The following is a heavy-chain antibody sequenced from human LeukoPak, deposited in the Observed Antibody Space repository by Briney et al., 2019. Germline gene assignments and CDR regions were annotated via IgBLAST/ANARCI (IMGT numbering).Heavy chain of an antibody. D-gene: IGHD2-21*02. CDR1: GYTFTGYY. CDR3: ARSLRWDSGYDKTYCGGDCYPEPSFDY. CDR2: INPNSGGT. J-gene: IGHJ4*02. Sequence: ASVKVSCKASGYTFTGYYMHWVRQAPGQGLEWMGCINPNSGGTNYAQKSQGRVTMTRDTSISTAYMELSRLRSDDTAVYYCARSLRWDSGYDKTYCGGDCYPEPSFDYWGQGTLVTVSS. V-gene: IGHV1-2*02.